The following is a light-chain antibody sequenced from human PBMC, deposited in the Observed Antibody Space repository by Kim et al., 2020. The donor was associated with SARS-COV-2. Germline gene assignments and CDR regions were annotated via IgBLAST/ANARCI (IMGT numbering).Light chain of an antibody. CDR1: QSILYSSNNKNY. CDR2: WAS. J-gene: IGKJ4*01. V-gene: IGKV4-1*01. CDR3: HQYYSIPPYT. Sequence: DIVMTQSPDSLAVSLGERATINCKSSQSILYSSNNKNYVAWYQQKPGQPPKLLIYWASTRESGVPDRFSGSGSRTDFTLTISSLQAEDVAVYYCHQYYSIPPYTFGGGTKVDIK.